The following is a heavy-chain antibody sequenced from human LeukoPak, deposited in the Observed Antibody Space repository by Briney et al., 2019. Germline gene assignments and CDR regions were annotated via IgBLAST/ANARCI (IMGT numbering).Heavy chain of an antibody. CDR3: AKYTGYNSGWNDY. V-gene: IGHV3-23*01. Sequence: HSGGSLRLSCAASGFTFSSYGMHWVRQAPGKGLEWVSATTIIGGSTYYADSVKGRFTIFRDNSKNTLHMQANSLRAEDTAVYYCAKYTGYNSGWNDYWGQGTLVTVSS. CDR1: GFTFSSYG. CDR2: TTIIGGST. J-gene: IGHJ4*02. D-gene: IGHD6-19*01.